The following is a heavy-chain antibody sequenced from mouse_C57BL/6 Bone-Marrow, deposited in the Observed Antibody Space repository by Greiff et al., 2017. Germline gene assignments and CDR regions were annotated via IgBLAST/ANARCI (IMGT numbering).Heavy chain of an antibody. Sequence: VKVVESGPGLVAPSQSLSITCTVSGFSLTSYAISWVRQPPGKGLEWLGVIWTGGGTNYNSALKSRLSISKDNSKSQVFLKMNSLHTDGTARYYCGSTPLRGFAYWGQGTLVTVSA. CDR3: GSTPLRGFAY. CDR1: GFSLTSYA. V-gene: IGHV2-9-1*01. J-gene: IGHJ3*01. D-gene: IGHD1-1*01. CDR2: IWTGGGT.